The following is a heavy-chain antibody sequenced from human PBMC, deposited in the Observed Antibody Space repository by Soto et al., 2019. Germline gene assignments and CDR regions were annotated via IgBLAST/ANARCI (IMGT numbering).Heavy chain of an antibody. J-gene: IGHJ5*02. D-gene: IGHD4-17*01. CDR3: ATKILTTRDYVAPARCFDP. CDR1: GYTFTSYA. Sequence: ASVKVSCKASGYTFTSYAMHWVRQAPGQRLEWMGWINAGNGNTKYSQKFQGRVTITRDTSASTAYMELSSLRSEDTAVYYCATKILTTRDYVAPARCFDPWGQGTLVTVSS. V-gene: IGHV1-3*01. CDR2: INAGNGNT.